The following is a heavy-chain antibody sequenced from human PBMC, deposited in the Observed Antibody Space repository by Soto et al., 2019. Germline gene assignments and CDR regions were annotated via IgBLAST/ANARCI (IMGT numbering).Heavy chain of an antibody. V-gene: IGHV3-53*01. D-gene: IGHD2-21*02. CDR3: ARDLGRDTNQH. CDR1: GFTVSNYY. Sequence: EVHLVESGGGLIQPGGSLRLSCAASGFTVSNYYMSWVRQAPGKGLEWVSVIFTGGGTSYADSVKGRFTISRDNSKNTVFLQMNSLSAEDAAVYYCARDLGRDTNQHWGQGTLVTVSS. J-gene: IGHJ1*01. CDR2: IFTGGGT.